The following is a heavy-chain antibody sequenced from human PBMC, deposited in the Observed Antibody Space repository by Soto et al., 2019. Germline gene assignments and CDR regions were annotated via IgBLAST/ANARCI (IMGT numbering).Heavy chain of an antibody. Sequence: PGGSLRLSCAASGFTFSNYWIHWVRQAPGKGLAWGSRINGDGSTTTYADFVKGRFTISRDNAKNTLYLQMDSLGADDTAVYYCTRGGTSATYWGLFDYWGQGALVTVSS. V-gene: IGHV3-74*01. D-gene: IGHD7-27*01. CDR1: GFTFSNYW. CDR2: INGDGSTT. J-gene: IGHJ4*02. CDR3: TRGGTSATYWGLFDY.